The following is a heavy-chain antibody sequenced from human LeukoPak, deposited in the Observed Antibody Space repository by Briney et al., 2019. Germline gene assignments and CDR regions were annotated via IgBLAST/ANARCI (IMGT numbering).Heavy chain of an antibody. CDR2: IYPGDSDT. D-gene: IGHD1-1*01. V-gene: IGHV5-51*01. CDR1: GYSFTSYW. J-gene: IGHJ4*02. CDR3: ARSTGYAFSYIDF. Sequence: KPGESLGISCKASGYSFTSYWIDWVRQVPGKGLEWMGIIYPGDSDTRYNPSFQGQVTISVDKSIATAYLQWSSLKASDTAIYYCARSTGYAFSYIDFWAQGTLVTVSS.